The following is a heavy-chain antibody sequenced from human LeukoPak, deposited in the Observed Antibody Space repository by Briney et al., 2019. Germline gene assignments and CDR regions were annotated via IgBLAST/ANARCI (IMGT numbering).Heavy chain of an antibody. CDR1: GFTFSSYS. Sequence: GGSLRLSCAASGFTFSSYSMIWVRQAPGKGLEWVSSISSSSSYIYYADSVKGRFTIPRDNAKNSLYLQMNSLRAEDTAVYYCARGLPVVVPAAIAYWGQGTLVTVSS. CDR3: ARGLPVVVPAAIAY. V-gene: IGHV3-21*01. J-gene: IGHJ4*02. D-gene: IGHD2-2*02. CDR2: ISSSSSYI.